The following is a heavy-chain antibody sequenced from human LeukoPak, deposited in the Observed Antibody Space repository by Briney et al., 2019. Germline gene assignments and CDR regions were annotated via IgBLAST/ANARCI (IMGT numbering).Heavy chain of an antibody. V-gene: IGHV3-33*01. CDR2: IWYDGSNK. D-gene: IGHD6-19*01. CDR1: GFTFSSYG. CDR3: ARGQWLTTTENWFDP. J-gene: IGHJ5*02. Sequence: GRSLRPSCAASGFTFSSYGMHWVRQAPGKGLEWVAVIWYDGSNKYYADSVKGRFTISRDNSKNTLYPQMNSLRAEDTAVYYCARGQWLTTTENWFDPWGQGTLVTVSS.